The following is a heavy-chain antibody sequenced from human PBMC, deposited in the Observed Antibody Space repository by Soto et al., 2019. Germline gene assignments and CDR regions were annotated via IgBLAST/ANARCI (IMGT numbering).Heavy chain of an antibody. CDR2: ISAYNGNT. CDR1: GYTFTSFG. J-gene: IGHJ4*02. D-gene: IGHD3-9*01. CDR3: ARVLRDILTGYYRGDYFDY. V-gene: IGHV1-18*01. Sequence: ASVKVSCKASGYTFTSFGISWVRQAPGQGLEWMGWISAYNGNTNYAQKLQGRVTMTTDTSTSTAYMELRSLRSDDTAVYYCARVLRDILTGYYRGDYFDYWGQGTLVTVSS.